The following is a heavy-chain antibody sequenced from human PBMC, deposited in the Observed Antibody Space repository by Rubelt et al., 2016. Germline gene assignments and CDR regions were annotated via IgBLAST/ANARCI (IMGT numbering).Heavy chain of an antibody. J-gene: IGHJ5*02. Sequence: QVQLQESGPGLVKPSETLSLSCTVSGGSISSYYWRWIRPPPGQGLEWIGAITPSGSTTYNPSPQPPPTISLDKSKNQFSLKLSSGTAADTAVYYCAREDGDYAHHWGQGTLVTVSS. CDR3: AREDGDYAHH. D-gene: IGHD4-17*01. V-gene: IGHV4-59*12. CDR1: GGSISSYY. CDR2: ITPSGST.